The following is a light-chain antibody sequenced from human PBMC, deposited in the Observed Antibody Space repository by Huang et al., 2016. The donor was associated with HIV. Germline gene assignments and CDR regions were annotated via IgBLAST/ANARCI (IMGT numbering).Light chain of an antibody. CDR2: DAY. CDR1: QSVSSY. Sequence: EIVLTQSPATLSLSPGERATLHCRASQSVSSYLAWYQQKPVQAPRLLIYDAYNRATSIPARFSGGRSRTDFTLNISSLETEDFAVYYCQQRSNWPRGITFGQGTRLEI. J-gene: IGKJ5*01. CDR3: QQRSNWPRGIT. V-gene: IGKV3-11*01.